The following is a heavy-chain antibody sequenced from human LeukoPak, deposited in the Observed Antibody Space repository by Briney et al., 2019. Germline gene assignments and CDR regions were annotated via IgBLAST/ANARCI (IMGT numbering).Heavy chain of an antibody. Sequence: GGSLRLSCAASGFTVSSNYMSWVRQAPGKGLEWVPVIYSGGSTYYADSVKGRFTISRDNSKNTLYLQMNSLRAEDTAVYYCASHIAAAASPFDYWGQGTLVTVSS. CDR3: ASHIAAAASPFDY. V-gene: IGHV3-53*01. CDR1: GFTVSSNY. CDR2: IYSGGST. J-gene: IGHJ4*02. D-gene: IGHD6-13*01.